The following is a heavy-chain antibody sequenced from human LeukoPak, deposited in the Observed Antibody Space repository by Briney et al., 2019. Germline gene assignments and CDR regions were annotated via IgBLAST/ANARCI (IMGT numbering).Heavy chain of an antibody. V-gene: IGHV3-11*04. CDR1: GFTFSDYY. D-gene: IGHD3-16*02. CDR2: ISSSGSTI. J-gene: IGHJ5*02. CDR3: ARAGFLITFGGVIS. Sequence: GGSLRLSCAASGFTFSDYYMSWIRQAPGKGLEWVSSISSSGSTIYYADSVKDRFTISRDNAKNSLYLQMNSLRAEGTAIYYCARAGFLITFGGVISWGQGTLVTVSS.